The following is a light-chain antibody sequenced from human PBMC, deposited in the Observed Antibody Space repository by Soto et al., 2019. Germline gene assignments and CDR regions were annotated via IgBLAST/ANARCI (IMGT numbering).Light chain of an antibody. Sequence: QSALTQPASVSGSPGQSITISCTGTSSDVGGYNYVSWYQQHPGKAPKLMIYDVSNRPSGVSYRFSGSKSGNTASLTISGLQAEDEADYYCSSYTSSITRVFGTGTKLTVL. CDR1: SSDVGGYNY. J-gene: IGLJ1*01. V-gene: IGLV2-14*01. CDR3: SSYTSSITRV. CDR2: DVS.